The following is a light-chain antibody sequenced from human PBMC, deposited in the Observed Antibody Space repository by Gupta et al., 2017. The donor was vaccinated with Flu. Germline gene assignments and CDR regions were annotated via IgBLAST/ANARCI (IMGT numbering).Light chain of an antibody. CDR3: QQTYSSPWT. J-gene: IGKJ1*01. CDR1: QSISTY. Sequence: PSSLSASVGDRVTITCRTSQSISTYLNWYQQKPGKAPKLLIYAASTLQSGVPSRFSGSGSGTDFTLSINSLQPDDFATYYCQQTYSSPWTFGQGTKVEIK. V-gene: IGKV1-39*01. CDR2: AAS.